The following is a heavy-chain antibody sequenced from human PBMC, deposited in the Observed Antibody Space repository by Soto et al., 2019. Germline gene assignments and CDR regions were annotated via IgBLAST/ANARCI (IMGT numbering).Heavy chain of an antibody. CDR3: AKDRVSADDYVWGSYRYFDY. J-gene: IGHJ4*02. V-gene: IGHV3-23*01. Sequence: GGSLRLSCAASGFTFSSYAMSWVRQAPGKGLEWVSAISGSGGSTYYADSVKGRFTIPRDNSKNTLYLQMNSLRAEDTAVYYCAKDRVSADDYVWGSYRYFDYWGQGTLVTVSS. CDR1: GFTFSSYA. CDR2: ISGSGGST. D-gene: IGHD3-16*02.